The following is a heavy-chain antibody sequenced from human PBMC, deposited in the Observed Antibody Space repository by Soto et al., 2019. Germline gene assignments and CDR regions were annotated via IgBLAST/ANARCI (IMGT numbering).Heavy chain of an antibody. D-gene: IGHD2-15*01. CDR3: ARVRRCSGGSCYSRHWFDP. CDR2: IYHSGST. CDR1: GGSISSSNW. V-gene: IGHV4-4*02. J-gene: IGHJ5*02. Sequence: PSETLSLTCAVSGGSISSSNWWSWVRQPPGKGLEWIGEIYHSGSTNYNPSLKSRVTISVDTSKNQFSLKLSSVTAADTAVYYCARVRRCSGGSCYSRHWFDPWGQGTLVTVST.